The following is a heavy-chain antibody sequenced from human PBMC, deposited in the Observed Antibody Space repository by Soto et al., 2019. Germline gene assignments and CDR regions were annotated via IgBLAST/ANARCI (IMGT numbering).Heavy chain of an antibody. CDR1: GFTFSDCG. CDR2: IWYDGSNK. D-gene: IGHD1-26*01. V-gene: IGHV3-30*18. J-gene: IGHJ4*02. CDR3: AKDGSGRYEYISY. Sequence: QVQLVESGGGVVQPGRSLRLSCAASGFTFSDCGMHWVRQAPGKGLERVAAIWYDGSNKYYADFVKGRFTISRDNSKNTLYLQMNSLRAEDTAVYYCAKDGSGRYEYISYWGQGTLVTVSS.